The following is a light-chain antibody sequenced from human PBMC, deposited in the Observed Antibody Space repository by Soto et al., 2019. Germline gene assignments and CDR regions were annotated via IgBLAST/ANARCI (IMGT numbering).Light chain of an antibody. V-gene: IGKV3-11*01. Sequence: EIVLTQSPVTLSLSPGERATLSCRASQSVTNSLAWYQQKPGQAPRLLVYDASNRATGIPTRFSGSGSGTDFTLTISNLEPEGFAVYYCQQHISWPRTFGGGTKVDIK. CDR3: QQHISWPRT. CDR2: DAS. CDR1: QSVTNS. J-gene: IGKJ4*01.